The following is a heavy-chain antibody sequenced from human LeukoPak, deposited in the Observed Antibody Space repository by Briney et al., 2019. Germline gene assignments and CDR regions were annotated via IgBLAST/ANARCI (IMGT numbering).Heavy chain of an antibody. J-gene: IGHJ3*02. CDR3: AREDAEQMDNSFDI. CDR2: VYYIGST. Sequence: SETLSLTCTVSGGSISSGSYYWGWIRQPPGKGPEWIGSVYYIGSTFYNPSLKSRLTISIDTYKNQFSLKLRSVTAADTAVYYCAREDAEQMDNSFDIWGQGTMVTVSS. D-gene: IGHD5-24*01. V-gene: IGHV4-39*07. CDR1: GGSISSGSYY.